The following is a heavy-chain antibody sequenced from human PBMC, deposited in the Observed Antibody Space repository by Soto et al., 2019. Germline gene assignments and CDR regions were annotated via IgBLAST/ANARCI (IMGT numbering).Heavy chain of an antibody. V-gene: IGHV3-33*01. CDR2: ILNDGSNR. Sequence: QVQLVESGGGVVQPGRSLRLSCAASGFTFSNYGMHWVRQAPGKGLEWVAVILNDGSNRYHADSVKDRFTISRDNSKNMLYLQMNSLRAEDTAVYYCARDDEYSGNGMDVWGQGNTVTFS. D-gene: IGHD3-10*01. J-gene: IGHJ6*02. CDR1: GFTFSNYG. CDR3: ARDDEYSGNGMDV.